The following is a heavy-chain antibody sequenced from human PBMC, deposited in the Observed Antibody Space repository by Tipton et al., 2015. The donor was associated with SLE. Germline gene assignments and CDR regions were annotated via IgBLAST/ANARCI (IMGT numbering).Heavy chain of an antibody. D-gene: IGHD2-2*01. J-gene: IGHJ3*02. Sequence: SLRLSCAASGFTFSRYPMHWVRQVPGKGLEWVSVISGSGGSTYYADSVKGRFTISRDNSKNTLYLQMNSLRAEDTAVYYCAKVVGTSADAFDIWGQGTMVTVSS. CDR1: GFTFSRYP. CDR2: ISGSGGST. CDR3: AKVVGTSADAFDI. V-gene: IGHV3-23*01.